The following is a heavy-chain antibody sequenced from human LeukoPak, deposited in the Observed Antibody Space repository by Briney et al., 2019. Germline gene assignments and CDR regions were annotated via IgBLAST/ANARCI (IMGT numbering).Heavy chain of an antibody. CDR3: ASKITPYYDSSGYYY. Sequence: PGGSLRLSCAASGFTFSSYSMNWVCQAPGKGLEWVSSISSSSSYIYYADSVKGRFTISRDNAKNSLYLQMNSLRAEDTAVYYCASKITPYYDSSGYYYWGQGTLVTVSS. CDR2: ISSSSSYI. CDR1: GFTFSSYS. D-gene: IGHD3-22*01. V-gene: IGHV3-21*01. J-gene: IGHJ4*02.